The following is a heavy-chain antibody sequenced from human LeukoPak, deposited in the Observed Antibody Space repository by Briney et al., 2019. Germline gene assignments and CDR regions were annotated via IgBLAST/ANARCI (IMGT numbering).Heavy chain of an antibody. J-gene: IGHJ4*02. Sequence: GGSLRLPCAASGFTFSSYDMHWVRQATGKGLEWVSAIGTAGDTYYPGPVKGRFTISRENAKNSLYLQMNSLRAGDTAVYYCARARFLEWSYYFDYWGQGTLVTVSS. CDR3: ARARFLEWSYYFDY. V-gene: IGHV3-13*01. CDR2: IGTAGDT. D-gene: IGHD3-3*01. CDR1: GFTFSSYD.